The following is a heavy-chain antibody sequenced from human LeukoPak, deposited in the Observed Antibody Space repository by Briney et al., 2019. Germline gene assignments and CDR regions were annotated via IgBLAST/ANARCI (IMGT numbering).Heavy chain of an antibody. Sequence: SETLSLTCTVSGGSISSYYWSWIRQPPGQGLEWIGYIYYSGSTNYNPSLKSRVTISVDTSKNQFSLKLSSVTAADTAVYYCASLQLKGDYLDYWGQGTLVTVSS. J-gene: IGHJ4*02. CDR1: GGSISSYY. V-gene: IGHV4-59*01. CDR3: ASLQLKGDYLDY. CDR2: IYYSGST. D-gene: IGHD5-18*01.